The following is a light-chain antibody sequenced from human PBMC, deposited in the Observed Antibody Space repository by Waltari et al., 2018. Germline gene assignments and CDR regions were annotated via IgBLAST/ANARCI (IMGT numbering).Light chain of an antibody. Sequence: DIQMTQSPSTLSASVGDRVTITCRASQSISSWLAWYQQKPGKAPKLLIYQASCLESGVPSRFSGCGSGTEFTLTISSLQPDDFATYYCQQYNSSYTFGQGTKLEIK. CDR2: QAS. CDR3: QQYNSSYT. CDR1: QSISSW. V-gene: IGKV1-5*03. J-gene: IGKJ2*01.